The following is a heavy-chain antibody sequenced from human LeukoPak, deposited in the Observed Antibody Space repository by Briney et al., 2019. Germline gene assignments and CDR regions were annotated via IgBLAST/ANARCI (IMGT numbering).Heavy chain of an antibody. J-gene: IGHJ4*02. V-gene: IGHV4-34*01. CDR3: ARDAGYCSSTSCYLDY. D-gene: IGHD2-2*01. Sequence: RPSETLSLTCAVYGGSFSGYYWSCIRQPPGKGLEWIGEINHSGSTNYNPSLKSRVTISVDTSKNQFSLKLSSVTAADTAVYYCARDAGYCSSTSCYLDYWGQGTLLTVSS. CDR1: GGSFSGYY. CDR2: INHSGST.